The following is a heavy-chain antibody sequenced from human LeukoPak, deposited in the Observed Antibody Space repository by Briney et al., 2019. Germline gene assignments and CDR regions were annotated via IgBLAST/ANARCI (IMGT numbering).Heavy chain of an antibody. CDR3: ARAGYSSGWYWFDS. CDR2: IYYSGST. V-gene: IGHV4-61*01. CDR1: GGSVSSGSYY. D-gene: IGHD6-19*01. Sequence: PSETLSLTCTVSGGSVSSGSYYWSWLRQPPGTGLEWIGYIYYSGSTNYNPSLKSRVTISVDTSKNQFSLKLSSVTAADTAVYYCARAGYSSGWYWFDSWGQGTLVTVSS. J-gene: IGHJ5*01.